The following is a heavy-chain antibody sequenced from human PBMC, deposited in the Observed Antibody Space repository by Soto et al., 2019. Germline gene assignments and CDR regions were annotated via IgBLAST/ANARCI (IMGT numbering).Heavy chain of an antibody. D-gene: IGHD1-7*01. V-gene: IGHV6-1*01. J-gene: IGHJ6*03. CDR2: TYYRSRWYN. CDR1: GDSVSSNSAA. CDR3: AGTTSHQWYYMDV. Sequence: QVQLQESGSGLVKPSQTLSLTCAISGDSVSSNSAAWNWIRLSPSRGLEWLARTYYRSRWYNDYAVSVRIRITVNPDTSKNQFSLQLTSVTPEDTAVYYCAGTTSHQWYYMDVWGKGTTVTVSS.